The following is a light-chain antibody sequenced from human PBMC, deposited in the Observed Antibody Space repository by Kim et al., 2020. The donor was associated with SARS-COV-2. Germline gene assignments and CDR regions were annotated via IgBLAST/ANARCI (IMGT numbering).Light chain of an antibody. CDR2: GAS. J-gene: IGKJ1*01. CDR3: QEHSSDSWT. CDR1: QDINKY. Sequence: AALGDRVTITCRASQDINKYLMWYQKKPGKAPKVLIYGASTLQSGVASRFSGSGSGTDFTLTISSLQPEDFATYYCQEHSSDSWTFGHGTKVDIK. V-gene: IGKV1-39*01.